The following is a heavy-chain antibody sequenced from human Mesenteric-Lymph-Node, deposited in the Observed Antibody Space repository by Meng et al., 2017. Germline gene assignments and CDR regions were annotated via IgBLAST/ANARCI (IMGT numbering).Heavy chain of an antibody. CDR2: IYASGST. Sequence: SETLSLTCTVSGGSISSYYWSWIRQAPGKGLEWIGHIYASGSTKYNPSLKSRATISVDTSKNQFSLNLTSVTAADTAVYYCARNQPWFGESYFYYSYGMDVWGQGTTVTVSS. J-gene: IGHJ6*02. D-gene: IGHD3-10*01. CDR3: ARNQPWFGESYFYYSYGMDV. V-gene: IGHV4-4*08. CDR1: GGSISSYY.